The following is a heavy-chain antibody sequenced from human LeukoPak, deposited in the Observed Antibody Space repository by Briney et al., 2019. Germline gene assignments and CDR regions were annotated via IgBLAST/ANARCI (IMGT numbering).Heavy chain of an antibody. Sequence: GASVNVSCTASGYTFTGYYMHWVRQAPGQGLEWMGWINPNSGGTNHAQKFQGRVTMTRDTSISTAYMELNRLRSDDTAVYYCARGFERLLTSSGWYDAFDIWGQGTMVTVSS. J-gene: IGHJ3*02. CDR3: ARGFERLLTSSGWYDAFDI. V-gene: IGHV1-2*02. D-gene: IGHD6-19*01. CDR2: INPNSGGT. CDR1: GYTFTGYY.